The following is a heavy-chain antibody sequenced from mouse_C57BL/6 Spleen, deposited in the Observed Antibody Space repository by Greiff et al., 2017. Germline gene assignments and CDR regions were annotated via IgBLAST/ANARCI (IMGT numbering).Heavy chain of an antibody. Sequence: EVNVVEPGGGLVKPGGSLKLSCAASGFTFSSSTMSWVRQTTEKRLEWVATISGGGGNTYSPDSVKGRFTISRDNAKNTLYLQMSSLSAEDTALYYCARVHYAIDYWGQGTLVTVSS. CDR1: GFTFSSST. CDR2: ISGGGGNT. V-gene: IGHV5-9*01. CDR3: ARVHYAIDY. J-gene: IGHJ4*01.